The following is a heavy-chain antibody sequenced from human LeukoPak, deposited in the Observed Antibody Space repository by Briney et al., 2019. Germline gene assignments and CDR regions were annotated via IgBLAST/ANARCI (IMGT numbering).Heavy chain of an antibody. J-gene: IGHJ6*02. CDR1: GFTFSSYW. D-gene: IGHD3-22*01. CDR3: ARDRASDSSGYMNGMDV. V-gene: IGHV3-7*01. Sequence: GGPLRLSCAASGFTFSSYWMSWVRQAPGKGLEWVANIKQDGSEKYYVDSVKGRFTISRDNAKNSLYLQMNSLRAEDTAVYYCARDRASDSSGYMNGMDVWGQGTTVTASS. CDR2: IKQDGSEK.